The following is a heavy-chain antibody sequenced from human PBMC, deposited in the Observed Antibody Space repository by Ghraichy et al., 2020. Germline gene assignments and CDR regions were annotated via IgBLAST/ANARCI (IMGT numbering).Heavy chain of an antibody. Sequence: GGSLRLSCAASGFTVSSNYMSWVRQAPGKGLEWVSVIYSGGSTYYADSAKGRFTISRDNSKNTLYLQMNSLRAEDTAVYYCARPHCSGGSCYSRHYYYGMDVRGQGTTVTVSS. CDR1: GFTVSSNY. V-gene: IGHV3-66*04. D-gene: IGHD2-15*01. J-gene: IGHJ6*02. CDR2: IYSGGST. CDR3: ARPHCSGGSCYSRHYYYGMDV.